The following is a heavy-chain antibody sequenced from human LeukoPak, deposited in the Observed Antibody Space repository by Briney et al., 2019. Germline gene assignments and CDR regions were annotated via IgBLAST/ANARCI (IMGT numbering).Heavy chain of an antibody. J-gene: IGHJ5*01. V-gene: IGHV3-11*06. Sequence: GGSLRLSCAASGFTFSDYYMGWIRQAPGKGPEGVSYISSSSAYTNYADSVKGRFAISRDNANDSLYLQMNSLRAEDTAVYYCARDPTGSNWFDSWGQGTLVTVSS. CDR3: ARDPTGSNWFDS. CDR1: GFTFSDYY. CDR2: ISSSSAYT. D-gene: IGHD1-1*01.